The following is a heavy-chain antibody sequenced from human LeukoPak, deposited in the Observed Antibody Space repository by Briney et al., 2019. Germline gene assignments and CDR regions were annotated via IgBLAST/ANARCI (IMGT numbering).Heavy chain of an antibody. CDR2: IWYDGSNK. CDR1: GFTFSSYG. D-gene: IGHD3-22*01. J-gene: IGHJ3*02. CDR3: AKYYSDRNGYYHDVFDI. Sequence: GRSLRLSCAASGFTFSSYGMHWVRQAPGKGLEWVAVIWYDGSNKYYADSVKGRFTISRDNSKNTLYLQMNSLRAEDTAVYYCAKYYSDRNGYYHDVFDIWGQGTMVTVSS. V-gene: IGHV3-33*06.